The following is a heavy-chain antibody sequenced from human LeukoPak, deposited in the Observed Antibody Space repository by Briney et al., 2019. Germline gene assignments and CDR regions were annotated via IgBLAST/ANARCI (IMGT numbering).Heavy chain of an antibody. CDR2: MNPNSGNT. V-gene: IGHV1-8*01. D-gene: IGHD4-23*01. CDR3: ARRLRWGGWFDP. Sequence: GASVKVSCKASGYTFTSYDINWVRQATGQGLEWMGWMNPNSGNTGYAQKFQGRVTMTRNTSISTAYMELSSLRSEDTAVYYCARRLRWGGWFDPWGQGTLVTVSS. CDR1: GYTFTSYD. J-gene: IGHJ5*02.